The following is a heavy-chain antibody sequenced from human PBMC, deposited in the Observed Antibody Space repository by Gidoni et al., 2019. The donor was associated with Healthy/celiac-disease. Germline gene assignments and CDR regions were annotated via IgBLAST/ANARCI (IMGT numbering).Heavy chain of an antibody. D-gene: IGHD5-12*01. V-gene: IGHV1-2*02. J-gene: IGHJ3*02. Sequence: VQLVQSGAEVKKPGASVKVSCKASGYTFTDYYMHWVRQAPGQGLEWMGWINPNSGGTNYAQKFQGRVTMTRDTSISTAYMELSRLRSDDTAVYYCARDMGGIVATIEGIDAFDIWGQGTMVTVSS. CDR2: INPNSGGT. CDR1: GYTFTDYY. CDR3: ARDMGGIVATIEGIDAFDI.